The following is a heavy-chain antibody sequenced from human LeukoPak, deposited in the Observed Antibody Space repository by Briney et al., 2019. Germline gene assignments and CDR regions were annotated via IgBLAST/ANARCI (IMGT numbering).Heavy chain of an antibody. CDR2: IYYSGST. CDR3: ATSPGYSGYDSAYYFGY. V-gene: IGHV4-31*03. D-gene: IGHD5-12*01. Sequence: TLSLTCPVSGGSISSGGYYWSWIRQHPGKGLEWIGYIYYSGSTYYNPSLKSRVTISVDTSKNQFSLKLSSVTAADTAVYYCATSPGYSGYDSAYYFGYWGQGTLVTVSS. CDR1: GGSISSGGYY. J-gene: IGHJ4*02.